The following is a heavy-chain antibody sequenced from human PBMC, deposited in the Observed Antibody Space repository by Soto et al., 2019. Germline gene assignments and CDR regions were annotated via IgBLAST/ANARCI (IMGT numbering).Heavy chain of an antibody. CDR1: GFTFSSFE. V-gene: IGHV3-48*03. CDR3: ARATYSSSYYFDS. D-gene: IGHD6-6*01. CDR2: IGSSGSTI. J-gene: IGHJ4*02. Sequence: GGSLRLSCAASGFTFSSFEMNWVRQAPGKGLEWVSKIGSSGSTIWYADSVKGRFTISRDNAKNSLYLQMNSLRGEDTAVYYCARATYSSSYYFDSWGQGTLVSVSS.